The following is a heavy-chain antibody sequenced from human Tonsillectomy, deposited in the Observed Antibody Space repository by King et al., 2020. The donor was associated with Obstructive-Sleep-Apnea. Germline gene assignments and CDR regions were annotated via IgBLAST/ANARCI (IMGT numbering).Heavy chain of an antibody. CDR2: IRSKTNNHAT. V-gene: IGHV3-73*01. CDR3: TRHADPVHS. Sequence: VQLVESGGALVQPGGSLRLSCAASGFTFSGAIIQWVRQASGKGLGWIGRIRSKTNNHATTYAASVKGRFTISRDDSKNTAYLQMDSLKIEDTAVYYCTRHADPVHSWGQGTLVTVSS. D-gene: IGHD3-10*02. J-gene: IGHJ4*02. CDR1: GFTFSGAI.